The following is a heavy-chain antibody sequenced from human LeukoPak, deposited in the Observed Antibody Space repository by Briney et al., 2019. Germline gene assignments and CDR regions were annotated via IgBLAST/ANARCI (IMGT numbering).Heavy chain of an antibody. D-gene: IGHD3-22*01. J-gene: IGHJ3*02. CDR3: ARDQAIYYYDSSGYYVGDAFDI. Sequence: SGTLSLTCAVSGGSISSSNWWSWVRQPPGKGLEWIGEIYHSGSTNYNPSLKSRVTISVDTSKNQFSLKLSSVTAADTAVYYCARDQAIYYYDSSGYYVGDAFDIWGQGTMVTVSS. V-gene: IGHV4-4*02. CDR2: IYHSGST. CDR1: GGSISSSNW.